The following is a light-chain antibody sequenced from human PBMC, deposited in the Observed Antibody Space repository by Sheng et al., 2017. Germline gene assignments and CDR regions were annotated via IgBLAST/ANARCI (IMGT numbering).Light chain of an antibody. V-gene: IGKV3-15*01. CDR1: QSVSSN. CDR2: GAS. J-gene: IGKJ4*01. Sequence: EIVMTQSPATLSLSPGERATLSCRASQSVSSNVAWYQQKPGLAPRLLIYGASSRATGFPARLSGSGSGTEFSLTISSLEPEDSAIYYCQQRHAWPLTFGGGTKVE. CDR3: QQRHAWPLT.